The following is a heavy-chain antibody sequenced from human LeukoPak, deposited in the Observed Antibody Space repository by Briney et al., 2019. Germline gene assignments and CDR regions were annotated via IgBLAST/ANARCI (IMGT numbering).Heavy chain of an antibody. CDR3: ARDRWAADPSLYYYYYMDV. V-gene: IGHV4-59*01. CDR2: VHYSGST. D-gene: IGHD6-13*01. J-gene: IGHJ6*03. Sequence: KPSETLSLTCIYSVGSINTYYWSWIRPPPGKGLEWIGYVHYSGSTNYNPSLKSRVTLSLDTSENQFSLKLSSVTAADTAVYYCARDRWAADPSLYYYYYMDVWGKGTTVTVSS. CDR1: VGSINTYY.